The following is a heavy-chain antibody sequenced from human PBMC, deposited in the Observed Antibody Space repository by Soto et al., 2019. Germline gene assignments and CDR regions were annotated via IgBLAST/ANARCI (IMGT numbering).Heavy chain of an antibody. J-gene: IGHJ4*02. Sequence: GGSLRLSCAASGFTFSNFAMTWVRQVPGKGLEWVAPMGGTNGYRDYADSVKGRFTISXXXXXXTXSXQXXXLRAXDTAIYHCAQGPTATFPYLFDSWAQGAVVTVSS. CDR2: MGGTNGYR. CDR3: AQGPTATFPYLFDS. V-gene: IGHV3-23*01. D-gene: IGHD2-15*01. CDR1: GFTFSNFA.